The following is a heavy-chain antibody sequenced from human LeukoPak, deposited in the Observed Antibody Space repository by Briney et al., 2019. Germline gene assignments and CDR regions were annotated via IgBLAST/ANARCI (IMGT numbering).Heavy chain of an antibody. CDR3: AREGIRYFDWLVYYYYGMDV. Sequence: ASVKVSCKASGYTFTSYAMNWVRQAPGQGLEWMGWINTNTGNPTYAQGFTGRFVFSLDTSVSTAYLQISSLKAEDTAVYYCAREGIRYFDWLVYYYYGMDVWGQGTTVTVSS. CDR2: INTNTGNP. J-gene: IGHJ6*02. D-gene: IGHD3-9*01. V-gene: IGHV7-4-1*02. CDR1: GYTFTSYA.